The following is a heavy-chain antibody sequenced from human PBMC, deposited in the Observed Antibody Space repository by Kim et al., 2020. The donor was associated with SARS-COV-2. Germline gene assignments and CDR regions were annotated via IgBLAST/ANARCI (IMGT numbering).Heavy chain of an antibody. CDR3: ARQVIRGVNFDY. J-gene: IGHJ4*02. D-gene: IGHD3-10*01. V-gene: IGHV5-51*01. Sequence: DSPSFQGQVTITDDKSISTAYLKWSSLKASDSGIYYCARQVIRGVNFDYWGQGTLVTVSS.